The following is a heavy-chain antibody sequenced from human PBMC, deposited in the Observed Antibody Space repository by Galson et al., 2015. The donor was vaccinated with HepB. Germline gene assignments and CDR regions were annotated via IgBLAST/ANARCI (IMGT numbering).Heavy chain of an antibody. V-gene: IGHV3-74*01. CDR1: GFTNYW. J-gene: IGHJ3*02. Sequence: SLRLSCAASGFTNYWMHWVRQAPGRGLVWVSRINSDGSSTSYADSVKGRFTISRDNAKNTLYLQMNSLRDEDTAVDYCAREGRRTGEVTKAFDMWVQGTMVTVSS. CDR2: INSDGSST. CDR3: AREGRRTGEVTKAFDM. D-gene: IGHD7-27*01.